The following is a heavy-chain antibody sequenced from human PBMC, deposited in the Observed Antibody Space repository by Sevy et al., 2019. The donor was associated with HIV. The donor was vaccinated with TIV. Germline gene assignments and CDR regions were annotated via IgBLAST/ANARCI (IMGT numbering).Heavy chain of an antibody. V-gene: IGHV4-59*01. CDR3: ARRTGYTNVARGGWFDP. D-gene: IGHD6-13*01. CDR1: GGSISSYY. Sequence: SETLSLTCTVSGGSISSYYWTWIRQPPGKGPEWIGHIYYSGSTNYNPPLKSRLTISVDTSKKQFSLKLSSVTAADTAVYYCARRTGYTNVARGGWFDPWGQGTLVTVSS. CDR2: IYYSGST. J-gene: IGHJ5*02.